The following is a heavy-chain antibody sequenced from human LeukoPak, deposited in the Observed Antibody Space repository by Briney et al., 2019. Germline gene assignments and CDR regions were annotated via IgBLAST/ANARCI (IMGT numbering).Heavy chain of an antibody. Sequence: GRSLRLSCAASGFTFSSYGMHSVRQAPGKGREWVAVISYDGSNKYYADSVKGRFTISRDNSKNTLYLQMNSLRAEDTAVYYCAKSRDGYNPADYWGQGTLVTVSS. CDR2: ISYDGSNK. V-gene: IGHV3-30*18. CDR3: AKSRDGYNPADY. D-gene: IGHD5-24*01. CDR1: GFTFSSYG. J-gene: IGHJ4*02.